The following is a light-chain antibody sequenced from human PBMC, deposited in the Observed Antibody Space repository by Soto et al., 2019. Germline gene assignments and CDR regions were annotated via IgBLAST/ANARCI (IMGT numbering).Light chain of an antibody. J-gene: IGLJ1*01. CDR1: NSDVGSYNL. CDR2: EVS. V-gene: IGLV2-23*02. CDR3: CSYAGSSTYV. Sequence: QSVLTQPASVSGSPGQSITISCTGTNSDVGSYNLVSWYQQHPGKAPKVMIYEVSKRPSGVPNRLSGSKSGNTASLTISGLQAEDEADYYCCSYAGSSTYVFGTGTKVTVL.